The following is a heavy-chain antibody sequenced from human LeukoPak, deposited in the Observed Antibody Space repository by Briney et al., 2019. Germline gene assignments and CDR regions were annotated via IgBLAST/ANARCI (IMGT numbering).Heavy chain of an antibody. V-gene: IGHV1-24*01. D-gene: IGHD7-27*01. J-gene: IGHJ5*02. CDR2: CDPEDGET. CDR3: ASGPKLKLGNPTWLDP. Sequence: ASVKVSCKVSGYTLTELSMHWVRQAPGKGLEWMGGCDPEDGETIYAQKFQGRVTMTEDTSTDTAYMELSSLRSEDTAVYYCASGPKLKLGNPTWLDPWGQGTLVTVSS. CDR1: GYTLTELS.